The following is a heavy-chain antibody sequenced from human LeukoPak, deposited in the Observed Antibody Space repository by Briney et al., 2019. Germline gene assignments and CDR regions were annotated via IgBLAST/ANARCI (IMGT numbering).Heavy chain of an antibody. CDR2: IYYSGST. CDR3: ARGDGDYSDLAY. CDR1: GGSISSYY. Sequence: SETLSLTCTVSGGSISSYYWSWIRQPPGKGLEWIGYIYYSGSTNYNPSLKSRVTISVDTSKNQFSLRLSSVTAADTAVYYCARGDGDYSDLAYWGQGTLVTVSS. V-gene: IGHV4-59*08. J-gene: IGHJ4*02. D-gene: IGHD4-17*01.